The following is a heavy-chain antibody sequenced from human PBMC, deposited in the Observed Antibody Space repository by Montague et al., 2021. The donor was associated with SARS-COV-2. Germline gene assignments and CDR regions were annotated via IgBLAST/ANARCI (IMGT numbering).Heavy chain of an antibody. CDR1: GGSISSSSYY. D-gene: IGHD3-22*01. Sequence: SKTLSLTCTVSGGSISSSSYYWGWIRQPPGKGLEWIGRIYYSGSTYYXPSLKSRVTISVDTSKNQFSLKLSSMTAADTAVYYCARDTRITMLVVVNRYGMDAWGQGTTVTVSS. J-gene: IGHJ6*02. V-gene: IGHV4-39*07. CDR2: IYYSGST. CDR3: ARDTRITMLVVVNRYGMDA.